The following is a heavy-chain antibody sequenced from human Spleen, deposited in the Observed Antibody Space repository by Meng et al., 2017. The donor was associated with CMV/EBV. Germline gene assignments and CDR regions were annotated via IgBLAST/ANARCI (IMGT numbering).Heavy chain of an antibody. D-gene: IGHD1-14*01. CDR1: FPFSSYG. CDR2: IWYDGSNK. Sequence: FPFSSYGLHWVRQAPGKGLEWVTLIWYDGSNKYYADSVKGRFTISRDNSKNTLYLQMNSLRAEDTAVYYCAKNRHPNFNRNSYYFDYWGQGTLVTVSS. V-gene: IGHV3-33*06. CDR3: AKNRHPNFNRNSYYFDY. J-gene: IGHJ4*02.